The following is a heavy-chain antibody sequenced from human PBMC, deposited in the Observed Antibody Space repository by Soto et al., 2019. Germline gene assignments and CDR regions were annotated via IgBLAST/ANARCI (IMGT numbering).Heavy chain of an antibody. J-gene: IGHJ4*02. V-gene: IGHV1-69*13. CDR1: VCTFSSYA. D-gene: IGHD6-13*01. Sequence: SVTVSRKPSVCTFSSYAISWVRQAPGQGLEWMGGIIPIFGTANYAQKSQGRVTITADESTSTACMERSRLRSEDTAVCYCAREISAAGTGFHCWGQGTLVTVS. CDR2: IIPIFGTA. CDR3: AREISAAGTGFHC.